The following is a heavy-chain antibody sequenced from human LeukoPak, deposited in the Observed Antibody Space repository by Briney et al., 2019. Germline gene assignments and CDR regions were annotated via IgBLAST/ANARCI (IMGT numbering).Heavy chain of an antibody. CDR3: ARERCSGGSCYLGGVLRGYFDS. CDR2: IYYSGST. CDR1: GGSISSYY. J-gene: IGHJ4*02. D-gene: IGHD2-15*01. Sequence: PSETLSLICTVSGGSISSYYWSWIRQAPGKGLEWIGYIYYSGSTNYNPSLKSRVTISVDTSKNQFSLKLSSVTAADTAVYYCARERCSGGSCYLGGVLRGYFDSWGQGTLVTVSS. V-gene: IGHV4-59*01.